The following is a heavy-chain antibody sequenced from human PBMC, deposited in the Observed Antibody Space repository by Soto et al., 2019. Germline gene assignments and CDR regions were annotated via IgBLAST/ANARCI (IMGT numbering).Heavy chain of an antibody. J-gene: IGHJ4*02. V-gene: IGHV3-7*01. CDR1: RFTFSSSG. CDR2: ISHGESET. CDR3: ASLDTARVETAGY. D-gene: IGHD5-18*01. Sequence: GGSLRLSCVASRFTFSSSGMHWVRQAPGKGLEWVAYISHGESETYYADSVKGRFTISKDNSKNSLYLQMNSLRVEDTALYYCASLDTARVETAGYWGQGTRVTVSS.